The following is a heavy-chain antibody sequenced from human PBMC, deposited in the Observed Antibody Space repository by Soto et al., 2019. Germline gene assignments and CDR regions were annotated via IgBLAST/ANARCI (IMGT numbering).Heavy chain of an antibody. CDR2: VSGGGGST. CDR1: GFTVSSYA. D-gene: IGHD4-17*01. J-gene: IGHJ4*02. Sequence: GGSLRLSCAASGFTVSSYAMSWDRQAPGKGLEWFSGVSGGGGSTYYADSVKGRFTISRDNSRNTLYLQMNSLRAEDTAVYYCAKEAVGDYAFDYWGQGT. V-gene: IGHV3-23*01. CDR3: AKEAVGDYAFDY.